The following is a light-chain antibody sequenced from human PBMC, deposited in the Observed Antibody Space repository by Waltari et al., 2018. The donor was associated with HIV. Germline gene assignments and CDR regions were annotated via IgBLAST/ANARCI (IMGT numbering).Light chain of an antibody. CDR3: MQGTHWPPWT. V-gene: IGKV2-30*02. Sequence: DVVMTLSPLSLPVTLGQPASLSCRASQSLVHRVGKTYLNWFQKSPGQSPRRLIYKVSNRDSGVPERFSGSGSGTDFTLKISRVEAEDVGVYYCMQGTHWPPWTFGQGTKVEIK. CDR1: QSLVHRVGKTY. J-gene: IGKJ1*01. CDR2: KVS.